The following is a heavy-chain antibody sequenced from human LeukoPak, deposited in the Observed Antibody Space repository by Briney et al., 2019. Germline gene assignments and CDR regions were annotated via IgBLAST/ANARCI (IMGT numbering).Heavy chain of an antibody. J-gene: IGHJ3*02. D-gene: IGHD3-10*01. V-gene: IGHV3-53*01. CDR3: ARLSLWGVRGEEAFDI. CDR1: GFAVSTNY. CDR2: IYSGAST. Sequence: GGSLRLSCAASGFAVSTNYMSWVRQAPGRGLEWVSFIYSGASTYYADSVKGRFTISRDNSKNTLYLQMNSLRAEDTAVYYCARLSLWGVRGEEAFDIWGQGTMVTVSS.